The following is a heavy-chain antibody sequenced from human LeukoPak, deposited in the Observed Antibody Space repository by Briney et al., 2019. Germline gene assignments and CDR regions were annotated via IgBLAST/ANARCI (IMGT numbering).Heavy chain of an antibody. CDR3: AKDLGSGWSPYYFDY. D-gene: IGHD6-19*01. CDR1: GFTFSSYA. Sequence: GGSLRLSCAASGFTFSSYAMSWVRQAPGKGLEWVSAISGSGGSTYYADSVKGRFTISRDNSKNTLYLQMNNLRAEDTAVYYCAKDLGSGWSPYYFDYWGQGTLVTVSS. V-gene: IGHV3-23*01. J-gene: IGHJ4*02. CDR2: ISGSGGST.